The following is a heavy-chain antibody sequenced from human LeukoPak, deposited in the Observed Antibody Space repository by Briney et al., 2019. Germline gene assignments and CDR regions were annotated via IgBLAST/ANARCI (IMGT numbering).Heavy chain of an antibody. J-gene: IGHJ4*02. CDR2: INPNSGGT. CDR3: ARGGIVLMVYAPGVFDY. V-gene: IGHV1-2*02. Sequence: ASVKVSCKASGYIFTGYYMHWVRQAPGQGLEWMGWINPNSGGTNYAQKFQGRVTMTRDTSISTAYMELSRLRSDDTAVYYCARGGIVLMVYAPGVFDYWGQGTLVTVSS. CDR1: GYIFTGYY. D-gene: IGHD2-8*01.